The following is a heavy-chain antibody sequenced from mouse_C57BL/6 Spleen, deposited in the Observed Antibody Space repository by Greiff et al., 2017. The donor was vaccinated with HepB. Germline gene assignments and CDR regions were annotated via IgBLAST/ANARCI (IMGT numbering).Heavy chain of an antibody. Sequence: QVQLKQPGAELVMPGASVKLSCKASGYTFTSYWMHWVKQRPGQGLEWIGEIDPSDSYTNYNQKFKGKSTLTVDKSSSTAYMQLSSLTSEDSAVYYCARKGYYGSRGAMDYWGQGTSVTVSS. CDR1: GYTFTSYW. CDR2: IDPSDSYT. V-gene: IGHV1-69*01. CDR3: ARKGYYGSRGAMDY. D-gene: IGHD1-1*01. J-gene: IGHJ4*01.